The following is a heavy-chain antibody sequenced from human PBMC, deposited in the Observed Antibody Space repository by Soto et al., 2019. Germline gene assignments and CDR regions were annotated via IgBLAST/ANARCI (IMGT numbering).Heavy chain of an antibody. CDR3: ARVVVPAAREKLNWSYDYYYGMDV. CDR1: GYTFTSYG. CDR2: ISAYNGNT. V-gene: IGHV1-18*01. Sequence: ASVKVSCKASGYTFTSYGISWVRQAPGQGLEWMGWISAYNGNTNYAQKLQGRVTMTTDTSTSTAYMELRSLRSDDTAVYYCARVVVPAAREKLNWSYDYYYGMDVWG. J-gene: IGHJ6*02. D-gene: IGHD2-2*01.